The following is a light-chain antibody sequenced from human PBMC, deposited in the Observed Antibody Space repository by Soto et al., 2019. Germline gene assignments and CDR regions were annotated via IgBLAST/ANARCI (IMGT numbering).Light chain of an antibody. CDR2: NAA. CDR1: QRIDTS. J-gene: IGKJ3*01. CDR3: QQYYKWPPFT. V-gene: IGKV3-15*01. Sequence: EIVMTQSPATLSVSPGERATLSCRASQRIDTSLAWYQQRPGQAPRLLLYNAATRATGIPARFSGRGFGTEFTLTISSLQSEDFALYYCQQYYKWPPFTFCPWGKVDIK.